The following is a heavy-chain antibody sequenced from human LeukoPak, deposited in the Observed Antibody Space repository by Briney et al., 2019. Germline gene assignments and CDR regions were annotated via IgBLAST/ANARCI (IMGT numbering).Heavy chain of an antibody. Sequence: AGGSLRLSCAASGFTFGSYAMSWVRQAPGKGLEWVSTISGSGGSTYYADSVKGRFTISRDNSKNTLDLQMNSLRAEDTAVYYCAKEGNRYGDYWGQGTLVTVSS. V-gene: IGHV3-23*01. CDR1: GFTFGSYA. J-gene: IGHJ4*02. D-gene: IGHD3-9*01. CDR3: AKEGNRYGDY. CDR2: ISGSGGST.